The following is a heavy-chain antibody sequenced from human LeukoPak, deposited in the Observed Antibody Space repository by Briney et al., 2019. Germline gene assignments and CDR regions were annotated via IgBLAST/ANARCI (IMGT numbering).Heavy chain of an antibody. V-gene: IGHV3-23*01. CDR2: ITGSGGTS. CDR1: GFIFRNYA. CDR3: AKWGDYDGLTGYSDC. J-gene: IGHJ4*02. Sequence: PGASLRLSCAASGFIFRNYAMSWVRQAPGKGLEWVSAITGSGGTSWYADSVKGHFTISRDNSKNTLYLQMNSLGTDDTAVYYCAKWGDYDGLTGYSDCWGQGTLVTVSS. D-gene: IGHD3-9*01.